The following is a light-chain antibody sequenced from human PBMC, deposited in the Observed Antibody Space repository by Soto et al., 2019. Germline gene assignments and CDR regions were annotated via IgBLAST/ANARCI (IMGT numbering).Light chain of an antibody. CDR2: GAS. V-gene: IGKV3-20*01. Sequence: VLTQSPGTLSFSPGERATLSCRASQSVSSSYLAWYQQKPGQAPRLLIYGASSRATGIPDRFSGSGSGTDFALTISRLEPEDFAVYYCQQYGSSPGTFGQGTKVDIK. J-gene: IGKJ1*01. CDR1: QSVSSSY. CDR3: QQYGSSPGT.